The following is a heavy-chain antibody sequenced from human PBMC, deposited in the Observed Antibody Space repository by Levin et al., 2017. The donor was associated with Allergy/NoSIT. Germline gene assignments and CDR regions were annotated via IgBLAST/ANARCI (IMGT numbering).Heavy chain of an antibody. V-gene: IGHV4-59*01. CDR3: ARAGYYYDSSGPYHWYFDL. J-gene: IGHJ2*01. CDR1: GGSISSYQ. D-gene: IGHD3-22*01. CDR2: VSDSGST. Sequence: RPSETLSLTCGVFGGSISSYQWSWIRQSPGKGLEWIGYVSDSGSTNSNPSLKSRVTISVDPSKKQFSLNLTSVTAADTAMYYCARAGYYYDSSGPYHWYFDLWGRGTLVTVSS.